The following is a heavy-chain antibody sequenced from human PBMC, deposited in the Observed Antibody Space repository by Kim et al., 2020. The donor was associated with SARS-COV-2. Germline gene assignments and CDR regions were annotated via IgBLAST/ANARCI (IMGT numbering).Heavy chain of an antibody. V-gene: IGHV4-34*01. CDR2: INHSGST. D-gene: IGHD1-20*01. Sequence: SETLSLTCAAYGGSFSGYYWSWIRQPPGKGLEWIGEINHSGSTNYNPSLKSRVTISVDTSKNQFSLKLSSVTAADTAVYYCARGYIYFDYWGQGTLVTVSS. CDR3: ARGYIYFDY. J-gene: IGHJ4*02. CDR1: GGSFSGYY.